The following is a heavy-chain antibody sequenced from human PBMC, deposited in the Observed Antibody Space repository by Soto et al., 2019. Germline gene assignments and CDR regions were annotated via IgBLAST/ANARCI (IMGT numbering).Heavy chain of an antibody. CDR3: EKGGSSGWYGWFAP. CDR2: VYWNDDK. D-gene: IGHD6-19*01. V-gene: IGHV2-5*01. Sequence: SGPTLVNPTETLTLTCTLSGISLSTSGVGLGWVRQTPGKALEWLALVYWNDDKHYRPSLKGRLTITKDTSKNQVVLTMTNMDPVDTAIYYWEKGGSSGWYGWFAPGGQGTLVTVPS. CDR1: GISLSTSGVG. J-gene: IGHJ5*02.